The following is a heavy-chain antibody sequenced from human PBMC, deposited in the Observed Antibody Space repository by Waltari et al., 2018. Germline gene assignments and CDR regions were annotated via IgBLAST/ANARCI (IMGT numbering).Heavy chain of an antibody. Sequence: VQLVESGGGLVQPGGSLRLSCAASGFTFGSYWMSWVRQAPGKGLEWVANIQEDGSEKNYVDSVKGRFTISRDNAKNSLYLQMNSLRAEDTAVYFCARDNSSSWYFFDYWGQGTVVTVSS. CDR2: IQEDGSEK. D-gene: IGHD6-13*01. CDR3: ARDNSSSWYFFDY. V-gene: IGHV3-7*01. CDR1: GFTFGSYW. J-gene: IGHJ4*02.